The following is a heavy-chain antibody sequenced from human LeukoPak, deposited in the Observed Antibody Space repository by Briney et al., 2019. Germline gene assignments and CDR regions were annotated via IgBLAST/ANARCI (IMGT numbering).Heavy chain of an antibody. J-gene: IGHJ4*02. Sequence: ASVKVSCKASGDTFIPYTFSWVRQAPGQGLEWIGRIIPSLDVANYAQKFQGRVTLSVDRDTATAYMEVTSLRSEDTAIYYCARDHCSPGTCLGGHWGQGTLVTVSS. CDR2: IIPSLDVA. D-gene: IGHD2-15*01. CDR1: GDTFIPYT. V-gene: IGHV1-69*04. CDR3: ARDHCSPGTCLGGH.